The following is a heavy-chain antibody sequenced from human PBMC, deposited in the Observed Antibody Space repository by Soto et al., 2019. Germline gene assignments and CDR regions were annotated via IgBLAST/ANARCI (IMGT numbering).Heavy chain of an antibody. Sequence: GASVKVSCKASGYTFTSYDINWVRQATGQGLEWMGWMNPNSGNTGYAQKFQGRVTMTRNTSISTAYMELSSLRSEDTAVYYCASGGLLWFGELHPPIGYFGMDVCGQGSMVTVSS. J-gene: IGHJ6*02. CDR3: ASGGLLWFGELHPPIGYFGMDV. CDR1: GYTFTSYD. D-gene: IGHD3-10*01. CDR2: MNPNSGNT. V-gene: IGHV1-8*01.